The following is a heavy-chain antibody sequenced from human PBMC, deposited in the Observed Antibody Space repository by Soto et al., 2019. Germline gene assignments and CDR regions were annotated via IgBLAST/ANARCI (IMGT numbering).Heavy chain of an antibody. CDR3: ARDCSSGGSCYYDAFDI. Sequence: GGSLRLSCAASGFTFSDYYMSWIRQAPGKGLEWVSYISSSGSTIYYADSVNGRFTISRDNAKNSLYLQMNSLRAEDTAVYYCARDCSSGGSCYYDAFDIWGQGTMVTVSS. J-gene: IGHJ3*02. CDR2: ISSSGSTI. V-gene: IGHV3-11*01. CDR1: GFTFSDYY. D-gene: IGHD2-15*01.